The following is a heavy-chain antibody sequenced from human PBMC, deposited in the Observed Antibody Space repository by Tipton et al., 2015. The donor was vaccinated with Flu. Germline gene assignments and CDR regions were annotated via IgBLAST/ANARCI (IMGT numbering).Heavy chain of an antibody. CDR3: ARHGCGGGSCPFQH. CDR1: GGSISSYY. Sequence: TLSLTCTVSGGSISSYYWSWIRQPPGKGLGWIGYIYYSGSTIYNPSLKSRVTISVDTSKNQFSLNLSSVTAADTAVYYCARHGCGGGSCPFQHWGLGTLVTVSP. J-gene: IGHJ1*01. CDR2: IYYSGST. V-gene: IGHV4-59*08. D-gene: IGHD2-15*01.